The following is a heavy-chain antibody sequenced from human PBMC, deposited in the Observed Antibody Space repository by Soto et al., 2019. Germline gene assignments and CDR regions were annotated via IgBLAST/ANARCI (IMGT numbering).Heavy chain of an antibody. V-gene: IGHV3-30-3*01. Sequence: PGGSLRLSCAASGFTFSSYAMHWVRQAPGKGLEWVALISYDGSDKDYADSVKGRFTISRDNSRNTLYLQMNSLRAEDTAVYYCAKEEYSSGYPFDYWGQGTLVTVSS. CDR1: GFTFSSYA. J-gene: IGHJ4*02. CDR3: AKEEYSSGYPFDY. CDR2: ISYDGSDK. D-gene: IGHD3-22*01.